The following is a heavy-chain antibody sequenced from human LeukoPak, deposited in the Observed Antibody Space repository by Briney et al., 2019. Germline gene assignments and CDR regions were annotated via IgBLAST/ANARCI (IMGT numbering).Heavy chain of an antibody. Sequence: GEPLKISCKVSGYRFTSYWIGWVRQMPGQGMEWMGTIYPGDSDTSHSPSFQGQVTISADQSISTAYLQWSSLKASDTAMYYCARHIFSSSYFDYWGQGTLVTVSS. CDR1: GYRFTSYW. CDR3: ARHIFSSSYFDY. CDR2: IYPGDSDT. J-gene: IGHJ4*02. D-gene: IGHD6-6*01. V-gene: IGHV5-51*01.